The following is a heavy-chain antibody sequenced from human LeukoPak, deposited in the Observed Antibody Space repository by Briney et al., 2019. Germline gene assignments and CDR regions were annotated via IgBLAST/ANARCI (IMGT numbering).Heavy chain of an antibody. Sequence: SVKLSCKASRGTYRSYAISWVRHPPGQGLEWRRGIIPIFGTANYAQKFQGRVTISADKSTSTGYMELSSLRSEDTGVYYCATGNYWGQGTLVTVSS. V-gene: IGHV1-69*06. CDR1: RGTYRSYA. CDR2: IIPIFGTA. CDR3: ATGNY. J-gene: IGHJ4*02.